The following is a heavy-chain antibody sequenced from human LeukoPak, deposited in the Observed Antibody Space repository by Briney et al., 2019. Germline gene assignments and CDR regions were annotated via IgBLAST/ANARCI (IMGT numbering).Heavy chain of an antibody. CDR1: GYTFTGYY. Sequence: GASVTVSCKTSGYTFTGYYIHWVRQAPGQGLEWMGWINPSSGDTKYAQKFRGRVTMTTDTSIRTAYMELSRLRSGDTAVYYCARGIVPAAVPPYFDFWGQGSLVTVSS. V-gene: IGHV1-2*02. CDR2: INPSSGDT. D-gene: IGHD2-2*01. CDR3: ARGIVPAAVPPYFDF. J-gene: IGHJ4*02.